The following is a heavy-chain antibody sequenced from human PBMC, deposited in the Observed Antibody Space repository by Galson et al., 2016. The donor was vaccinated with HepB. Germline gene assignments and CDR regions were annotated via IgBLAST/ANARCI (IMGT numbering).Heavy chain of an antibody. CDR3: ARDGGYYGMDV. V-gene: IGHV3-53*01. Sequence: LSCAASGFTVSRNDMSWVRQAPGKGLEWVSVIYSGASTYYADSVKGRFTISRDSSKNTLYLQMNSLRAEDTAVYYCARDGGYYGMDVWGQGTTVTVSS. J-gene: IGHJ6*02. CDR2: IYSGAST. CDR1: GFTVSRND.